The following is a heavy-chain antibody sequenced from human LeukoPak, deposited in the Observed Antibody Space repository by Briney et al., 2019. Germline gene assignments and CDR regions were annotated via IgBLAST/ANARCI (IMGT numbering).Heavy chain of an antibody. CDR2: ISHDGTVE. D-gene: IGHD2-2*01. CDR3: AKDGLVPAAGRFDI. CDR1: DFTFSSYG. V-gene: IGHV3-30*02. Sequence: GGSLRLSCAASDFTFSSYGMHWVRQAPGKGLECVAFISHDGTVEKFADSVKGRFTISRDNSKNTLYLQMNSLRAEDTAVYYCAKDGLVPAAGRFDIWGQGTMVTVSS. J-gene: IGHJ3*02.